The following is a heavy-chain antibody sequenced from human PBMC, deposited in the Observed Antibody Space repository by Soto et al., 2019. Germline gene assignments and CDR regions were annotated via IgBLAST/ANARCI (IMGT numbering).Heavy chain of an antibody. V-gene: IGHV3-30*18. CDR2: ISYDGSNK. CDR3: AKIPLYYYDSSGYYPRPYGMDV. D-gene: IGHD3-22*01. CDR1: GFTFSSYG. J-gene: IGHJ6*02. Sequence: PGGSLRLSCAASGFTFSSYGMHWVRQAPGKGLEWVAVISYDGSNKYYADSVKGRFTISRDNSKNTLYLQMNSLRAEDTAVYYCAKIPLYYYDSSGYYPRPYGMDVWGQGTTVTVS.